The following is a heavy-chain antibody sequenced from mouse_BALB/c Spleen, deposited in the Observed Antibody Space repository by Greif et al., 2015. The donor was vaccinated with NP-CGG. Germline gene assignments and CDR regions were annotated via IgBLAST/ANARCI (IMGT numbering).Heavy chain of an antibody. V-gene: IGHV1S22*01. CDR1: GYTFTSYW. CDR3: PGGGGNYAMDY. J-gene: IGHJ4*01. CDR2: IYPGSGST. Sequence: GSELVRPGASVKLSCKASGYTFTSYWMHWVKQRPGQGLEWIGNIYPGSGSTNYDEKFKSKATLTVDTSSSTAYMQLRGLTFEDSAVDYGPGGGGNYAMDYWGQGTSVPVPS.